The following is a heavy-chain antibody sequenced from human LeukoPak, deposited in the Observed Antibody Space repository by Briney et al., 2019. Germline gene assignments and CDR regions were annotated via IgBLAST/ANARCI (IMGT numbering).Heavy chain of an antibody. V-gene: IGHV3-48*02. CDR1: GFTFSSYS. CDR2: ISGSSITI. D-gene: IGHD4-11*01. J-gene: IGHJ4*02. CDR3: SFSGNYGVY. Sequence: GGSLRLSCAASGFTFSSYSMNWVRQAPGKGLEWVSKISGSSITIYYADSVKGRFTISRDNAKNSLYLQPNSLRDEDTAVYYCSFSGNYGVYWGQGTLVTVSS.